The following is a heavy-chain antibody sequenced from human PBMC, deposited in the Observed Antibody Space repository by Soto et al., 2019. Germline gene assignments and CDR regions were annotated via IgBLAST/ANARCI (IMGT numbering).Heavy chain of an antibody. V-gene: IGHV3-30*18. J-gene: IGHJ5*02. CDR3: AKSPYGGYSDWFDP. D-gene: IGHD5-12*01. CDR2: ISYDVSNT. CDR1: GFTLSSYG. Sequence: QTQLVESGGGVVQPGRSLRLSCAASGFTLSSYGMHWVRQAPGKGLEWVAVISYDVSNTYHADSVKGRFNISRDNSKNMLYLQMNSLRAEDTAVYYCAKSPYGGYSDWFDPWGQGTLVTVSS.